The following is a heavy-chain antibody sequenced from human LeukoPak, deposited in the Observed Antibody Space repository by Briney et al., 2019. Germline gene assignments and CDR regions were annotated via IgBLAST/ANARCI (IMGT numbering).Heavy chain of an antibody. J-gene: IGHJ6*03. Sequence: SVKVSCKASGGTFSSHAIAWVRQAPGQGPEWMGGIIPISGTADYAQKFQGRVTITTDQSTSTAYMELSSLTSDDTAVYYCARGLQYQLLKALRYYCMDVWGEGTTVTVSS. CDR3: ARGLQYQLLKALRYYCMDV. V-gene: IGHV1-69*05. D-gene: IGHD2-2*01. CDR2: IIPISGTA. CDR1: GGTFSSHA.